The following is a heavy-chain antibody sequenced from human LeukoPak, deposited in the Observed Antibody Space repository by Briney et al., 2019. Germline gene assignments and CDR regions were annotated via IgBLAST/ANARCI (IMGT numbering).Heavy chain of an antibody. D-gene: IGHD5-12*01. CDR3: ARGWDSGYDVNWFDP. CDR2: VNPNSGGT. CDR1: GYTFTGYY. Sequence: GASVKLSCKASGYTFTGYYMHWVRNAPRPGFEWMGWVNPNSGGTNYAQKFQGRVTMTRDMSISAAYMELSRLTSDDTAVYFCARGWDSGYDVNWFDPWGQGTLVTVSS. V-gene: IGHV1-2*02. J-gene: IGHJ5*02.